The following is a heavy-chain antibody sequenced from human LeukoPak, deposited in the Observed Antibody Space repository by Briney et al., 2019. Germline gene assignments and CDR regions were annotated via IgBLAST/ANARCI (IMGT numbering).Heavy chain of an antibody. CDR3: ARVQLGYSYVMLFDY. CDR2: ISSSSSYI. Sequence: GGSLRLSCAASGFTFSSYSMNWVRQAPGKGLEWVSSISSSSSYIYYADSVKGRFTISRDNAKNSLYLQMNSLRAEDTAVYYCARVQLGYSYVMLFDYWGQGTLVTVSS. D-gene: IGHD5-18*01. V-gene: IGHV3-21*04. CDR1: GFTFSSYS. J-gene: IGHJ4*02.